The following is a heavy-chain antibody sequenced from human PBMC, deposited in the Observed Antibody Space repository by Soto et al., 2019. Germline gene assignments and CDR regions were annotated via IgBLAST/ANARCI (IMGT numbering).Heavy chain of an antibody. J-gene: IGHJ2*01. V-gene: IGHV4-34*01. CDR3: AKEPVGPDWYFDL. CDR1: GGSFSGYY. Sequence: SETLSLTCAVYGGSFSGYYWVWIRQPPGNELQYIGSVYNNGQTYYNPSLTSPVTISIDTSKNQFSLSLRSVTAEDTAVYNCAKEPVGPDWYFDLWGRGTLVTVSS. CDR2: VYNNGQT.